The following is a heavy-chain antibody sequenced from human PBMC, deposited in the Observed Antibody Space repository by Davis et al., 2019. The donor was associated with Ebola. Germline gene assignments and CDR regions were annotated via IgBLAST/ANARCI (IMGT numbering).Heavy chain of an antibody. CDR2: ISPYKGYT. CDR1: GYTFTSYG. D-gene: IGHD3-22*01. J-gene: IGHJ4*02. V-gene: IGHV1-18*01. CDR3: AKDRYYDNNPLYYESEC. Sequence: ASVKVSCKASGYTFTSYGISWVRQAPGQGLEWMGWISPYKGYTNHAQKLQGRVTMTTDTSTGTAYMELRSLRSEDTAVYYCAKDRYYDNNPLYYESECWGQGTLVTVSS.